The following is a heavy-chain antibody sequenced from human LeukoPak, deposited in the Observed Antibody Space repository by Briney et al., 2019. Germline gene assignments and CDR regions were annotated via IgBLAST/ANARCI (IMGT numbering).Heavy chain of an antibody. CDR3: ARAGGSGSYYNSYNWFDP. Sequence: PSETLSLTCTVSGGSMNSFYWSWIRQPPGKGLEWIGYISDSGTTNYNPSLKSRVTISVDTSKNQFSLKLSSVTAADTAVYYCARAGGSGSYYNSYNWFDPWGQGTLVTVSS. V-gene: IGHV4-59*01. D-gene: IGHD3-10*01. CDR1: GGSMNSFY. CDR2: ISDSGTT. J-gene: IGHJ5*02.